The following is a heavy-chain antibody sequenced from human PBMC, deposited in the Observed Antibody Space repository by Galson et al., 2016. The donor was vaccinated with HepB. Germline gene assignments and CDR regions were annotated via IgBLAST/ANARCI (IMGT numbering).Heavy chain of an antibody. D-gene: IGHD3-10*01. J-gene: IGHJ4*02. Sequence: SCKASGYAFTSYGMNWVRQAPGQGLEWMGQISGYNGNTQYAQRLQGRVTMNTDTSTNTVYMELRSLAAEDTAVYYCARGRRTGYFDYGGQGTLFNVSS. CDR2: ISGYNGNT. CDR3: ARGRRTGYFDY. V-gene: IGHV1-18*04. CDR1: GYAFTSYG.